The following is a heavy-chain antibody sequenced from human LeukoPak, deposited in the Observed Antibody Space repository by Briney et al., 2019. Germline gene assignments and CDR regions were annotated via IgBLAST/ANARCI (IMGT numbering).Heavy chain of an antibody. J-gene: IGHJ4*02. CDR1: GYTFTSYY. CDR2: INPNSGGA. CDR3: ARDPYYYDSSGYQGDIDY. Sequence: ASVKVSCKASGYTFTSYYMHWARQAPGQGLEWMGRINPNSGGANYAQKFQGRVTMTRDTSISTAYMELSRLRSDDTAVYYCARDPYYYDSSGYQGDIDYWGQGTLVTVSS. D-gene: IGHD3-22*01. V-gene: IGHV1-2*06.